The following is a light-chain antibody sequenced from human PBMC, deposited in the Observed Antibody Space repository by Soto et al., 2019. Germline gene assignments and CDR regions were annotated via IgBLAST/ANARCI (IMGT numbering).Light chain of an antibody. Sequence: ENVLTQPPVTLSLSPGERATLSCRASQSISVYLAWYQQKPGQAPRLLIYDGSNRATGIPARFSGSGSGTDFTLTISSLQSEDFAVYYCQQYNNWPPWTFGQGTKVDI. CDR2: DGS. V-gene: IGKV3-11*01. J-gene: IGKJ1*01. CDR1: QSISVY. CDR3: QQYNNWPPWT.